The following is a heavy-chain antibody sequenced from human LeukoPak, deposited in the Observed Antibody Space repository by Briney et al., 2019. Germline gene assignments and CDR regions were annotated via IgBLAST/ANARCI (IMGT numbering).Heavy chain of an antibody. Sequence: SETLSLTCAVYGGSLSGYYWSWIRQPPGQGLEWIGEINHSGSTNYNPSIKSRVTISVDTSKNQFSLKLSSVTAADTAVYYCARGGRYCSSTSCYREFGYWGQGTLVTVSS. CDR2: INHSGST. D-gene: IGHD2-2*02. CDR3: ARGGRYCSSTSCYREFGY. V-gene: IGHV4-34*01. CDR1: GGSLSGYY. J-gene: IGHJ4*02.